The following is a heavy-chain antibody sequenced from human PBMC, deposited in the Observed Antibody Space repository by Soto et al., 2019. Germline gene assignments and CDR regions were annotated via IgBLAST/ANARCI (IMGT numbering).Heavy chain of an antibody. CDR1: GYTFTSYD. V-gene: IGHV1-8*01. CDR3: ARGRIAVAGLDYGMDV. Sequence: QVQLVQSGAEVKKPGASVKVSCKASGYTFTSYDINWVRQATGQGLEWMGWMNPNSGNTGYAQKFQGRVTMTRNTXRXXAYMELSSLRSEDTAVYYCARGRIAVAGLDYGMDVWGQGTTVTVSS. CDR2: MNPNSGNT. J-gene: IGHJ6*02. D-gene: IGHD6-19*01.